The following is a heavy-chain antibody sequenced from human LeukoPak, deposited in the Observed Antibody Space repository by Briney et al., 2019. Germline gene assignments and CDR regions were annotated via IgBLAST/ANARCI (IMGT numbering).Heavy chain of an antibody. J-gene: IGHJ4*02. D-gene: IGHD2-2*01. CDR2: LKEDGRER. CDR3: ARDLDVETVAMPGGY. V-gene: IGHV3-7*01. CDR1: GFTIRSYW. Sequence: PGGSLRFSCATSGFTIRSYWMSWVRQAPGKGPECVANLKEDGRERNYVDSVKGGFTISRDNAQNSLYLQLNTLRAADTAVYYCARDLDVETVAMPGGYWGQGTLVTVSS.